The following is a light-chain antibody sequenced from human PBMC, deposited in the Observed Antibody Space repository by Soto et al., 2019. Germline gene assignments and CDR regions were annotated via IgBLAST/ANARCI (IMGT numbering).Light chain of an antibody. Sequence: QSALTQPASVSGSPGQSITISCTGTSSDVGGYNYVSWYQQHPGKAPKLMIYDVSNRPSGVSNRFSGSKSGNTASLTISGLQAEDEADNYCCSYTSSSTPVVFGGGTKLTVL. CDR3: CSYTSSSTPVV. CDR1: SSDVGGYNY. CDR2: DVS. V-gene: IGLV2-14*03. J-gene: IGLJ2*01.